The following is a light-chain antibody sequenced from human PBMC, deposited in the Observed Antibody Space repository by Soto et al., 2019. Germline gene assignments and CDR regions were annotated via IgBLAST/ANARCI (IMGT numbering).Light chain of an antibody. J-gene: IGLJ3*02. V-gene: IGLV2-23*01. Sequence: QSALTQPASVSGSPEQSITISCTGTSSDVGSYNLFSWYQQHPGKAPKVMIYEATKRPSGVSNRFSGSKSGNTASLTLSGLQAEDVADYYCCAYAGSGTVVFGGGTQLTVL. CDR1: SSDVGSYNL. CDR2: EAT. CDR3: CAYAGSGTVV.